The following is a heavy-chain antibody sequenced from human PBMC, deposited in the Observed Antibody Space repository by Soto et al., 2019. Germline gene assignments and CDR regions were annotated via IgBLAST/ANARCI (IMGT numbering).Heavy chain of an antibody. CDR3: AKVQGSGSGLYYFYYYGMDV. CDR1: GFTFSSYA. CDR2: ISGNGVST. Sequence: EVQLLESGGGLVQPGGSLRLSCAASGFTFSSYALSWVRQAPGKGLQCVSTISGNGVSTYYADSVKGRFTISRDNSRNTLYLQMNSVRAEDTAVYYCAKVQGSGSGLYYFYYYGMDVWGQGTTVTVSS. D-gene: IGHD3-10*01. J-gene: IGHJ6*02. V-gene: IGHV3-23*01.